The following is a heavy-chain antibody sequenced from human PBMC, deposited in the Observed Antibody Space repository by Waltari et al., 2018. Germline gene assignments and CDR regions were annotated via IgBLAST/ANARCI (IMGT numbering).Heavy chain of an antibody. CDR3: ATGTPKRITIFGVVPYYFDY. D-gene: IGHD3-3*01. Sequence: SVKVSCKVSGYTLTELSMHWVRQAPGKGLEWMGGFDPEDGETIYAQKFQGRVTMTEDTSTDTAYMELSSLRSEDTAVYYCATGTPKRITIFGVVPYYFDYWGQGTLVTVSS. CDR2: FDPEDGET. V-gene: IGHV1-24*01. J-gene: IGHJ4*02. CDR1: GYTLTELS.